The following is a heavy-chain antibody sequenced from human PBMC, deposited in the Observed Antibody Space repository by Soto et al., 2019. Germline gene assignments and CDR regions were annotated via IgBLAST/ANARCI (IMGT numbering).Heavy chain of an antibody. J-gene: IGHJ4*02. Sequence: SETLSLTCSVSGGSISGSYWSWIRQSPGKGLEWLGYVYYTGSTNYSPSLRSRVSISVDTSKNEFSLRLSSVTAADTAVYFCARSVAVSGAHMDYWGQGTQVTV. CDR1: GGSISGSY. V-gene: IGHV4-59*01. D-gene: IGHD6-19*01. CDR3: ARSVAVSGAHMDY. CDR2: VYYTGST.